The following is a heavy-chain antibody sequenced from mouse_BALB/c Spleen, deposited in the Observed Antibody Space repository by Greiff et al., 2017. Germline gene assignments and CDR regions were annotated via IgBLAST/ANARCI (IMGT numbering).Heavy chain of an antibody. CDR2: IYPSDSYT. CDR1: GYTLTSQG. V-gene: IGHV1-69*02. J-gene: IGHJ4*01. Sequence: QVQLQQPGAELVRPGVSVEVSREASGYTLTSQGINGVKQRPGQGLEWIGNIYPSDSYTNYNQKFKDKATLTVDKSSSTAYMQLSSPTSEDSAVYYCTRLEGNYAMDYWGQGTSVTVSS. CDR3: TRLEGNYAMDY.